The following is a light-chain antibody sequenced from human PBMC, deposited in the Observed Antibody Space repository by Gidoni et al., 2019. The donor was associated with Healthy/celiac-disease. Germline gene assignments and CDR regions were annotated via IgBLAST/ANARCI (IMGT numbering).Light chain of an antibody. CDR3: QAWDSSTGVV. Sequence: SYELTPPPSVSVHPGQTASITWSGDKLVDKYACWYQQKPGQSPVLVIYQDSKRPSGIPERFSGSNTGNTATLTISGTQAMDEADYYCQAWDSSTGVVFGGGTKLTVL. CDR1: KLVDKY. J-gene: IGLJ2*01. V-gene: IGLV3-1*01. CDR2: QDS.